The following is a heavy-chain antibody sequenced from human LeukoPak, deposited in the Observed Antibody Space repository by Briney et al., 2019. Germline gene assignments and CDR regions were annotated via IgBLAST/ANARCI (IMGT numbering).Heavy chain of an antibody. V-gene: IGHV3-23*01. CDR3: AKDHESYYDFWSGYHYFDY. Sequence: GGSLRLSCAASGFTFSSYAMSWVRQAPGKGLEWVSAISGSGGSTSFADSVKGRFTTSRDNSKNTLYLQMNSLRAEGTAVYYCAKDHESYYDFWSGYHYFDYWGQGTLVTVSS. D-gene: IGHD3-3*01. CDR1: GFTFSSYA. CDR2: ISGSGGST. J-gene: IGHJ4*02.